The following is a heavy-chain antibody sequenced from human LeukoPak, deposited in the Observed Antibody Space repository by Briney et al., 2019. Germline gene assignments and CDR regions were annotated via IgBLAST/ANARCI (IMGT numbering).Heavy chain of an antibody. CDR2: IIPIFGTA. V-gene: IGHV1-69*05. Sequence: ASGGXFSXYXXXXXXQXXXXGLXXXGGIIPIFGTANYAQKFQGRVTITTDESTSTAYMELSSLRSEDTAVYYCARGLDTAMVPPSYWGQGTLVTVSS. CDR3: ARGLDTAMVPPSY. J-gene: IGHJ4*02. D-gene: IGHD5-18*01. CDR1: GGXFSXYX.